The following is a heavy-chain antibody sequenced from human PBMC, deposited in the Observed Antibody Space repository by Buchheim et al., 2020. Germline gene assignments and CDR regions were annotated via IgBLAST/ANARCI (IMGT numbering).Heavy chain of an antibody. CDR1: GGSISSGGYY. V-gene: IGHV4-31*03. D-gene: IGHD2-15*01. J-gene: IGHJ1*01. Sequence: QVQLQESGPGLVKPSQTLSLTCTVSGGSISSGGYYWSWIRQHPGKGLEWIGYIYYSGSTYYNPSLKSRVTISVDTSKNQFSLKLSSVTAADTAVYYCARVRFGYCSGGSCPIAEYFQHWGQGTL. CDR2: IYYSGST. CDR3: ARVRFGYCSGGSCPIAEYFQH.